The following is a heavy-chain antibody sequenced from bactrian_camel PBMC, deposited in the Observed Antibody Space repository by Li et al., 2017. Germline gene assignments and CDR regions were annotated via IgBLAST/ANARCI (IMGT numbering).Heavy chain of an antibody. CDR1: GFTFTSYD. D-gene: IGHD2*01. V-gene: IGHV3S40*01. CDR2: INPGGGTT. Sequence: VQLVESGGGLVHPGGSLRLSCIGSGFTFTSYDMTWVRQAPGKGLEWISSINPGGGTTDYADSVKGRFTISRDNAKYTVYLQMDSLKPEDRAVYSCVRGRLVVTSGPVRRHYGMDYWGKGTQVTVS. J-gene: IGHJ7*01.